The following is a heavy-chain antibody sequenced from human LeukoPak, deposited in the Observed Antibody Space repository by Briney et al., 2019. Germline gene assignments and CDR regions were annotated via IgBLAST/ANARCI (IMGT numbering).Heavy chain of an antibody. CDR1: GYTFTGYY. Sequence: ASVKVSCKASGYTFTGYYMHWVPQAPGQGLEWMGWINTNSGGTNYAQKSQGRVTMTRDTSISTAYMELSRLRSDDPAAHDCAIYSARYDILTGYGFDYWCQGTLVTVSS. J-gene: IGHJ4*02. V-gene: IGHV1-2*02. D-gene: IGHD3-9*01. CDR2: INTNSGGT. CDR3: AIYSARYDILTGYGFDY.